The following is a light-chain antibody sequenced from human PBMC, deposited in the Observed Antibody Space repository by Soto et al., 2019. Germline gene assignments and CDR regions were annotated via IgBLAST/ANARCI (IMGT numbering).Light chain of an antibody. V-gene: IGKV3-11*01. CDR1: QSISIY. CDR3: QQRNNWPPEIT. CDR2: DAS. Sequence: EIVLTQSPATLSLSPGERATLSFRASQSISIYLAWYQQKPGQAPRLLIYDASNRATGIPARFSGSGSGTDFTLTISSLEPEDFAVYYCQQRNNWPPEITFGQGTRLEIK. J-gene: IGKJ5*01.